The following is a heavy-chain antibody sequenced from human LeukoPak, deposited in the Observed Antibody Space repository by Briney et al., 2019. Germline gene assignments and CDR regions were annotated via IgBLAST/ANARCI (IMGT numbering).Heavy chain of an antibody. V-gene: IGHV3-48*03. CDR1: GFTLSNFE. Sequence: GGSLRLSCAASGFTLSNFEMNWVRQAPGKGLEWVSFISSSGSTIYYAESVKGRFTISRDDAKNSLYLQMNSLRADDTAIYYCAREDVGRSRDCWGQGTLVTVSS. D-gene: IGHD6-13*01. CDR3: AREDVGRSRDC. J-gene: IGHJ4*02. CDR2: ISSSGSTI.